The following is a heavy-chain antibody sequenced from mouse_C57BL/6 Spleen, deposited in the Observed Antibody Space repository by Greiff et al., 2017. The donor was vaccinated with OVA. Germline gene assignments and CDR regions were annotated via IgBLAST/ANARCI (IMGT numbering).Heavy chain of an antibody. Sequence: VQLKESGGDLVKPGGSLKLSCAASGFTFSSYGMSWVRQTPDKRLEWVATISSGGSYTYYPDSVKGRFTISRDNAKNTLYLQMSSLKSEDTAMYYCSLQEVSDYDDWYFDVWGTGTTVTVSS. CDR1: GFTFSSYG. D-gene: IGHD2-4*01. J-gene: IGHJ1*03. V-gene: IGHV5-6*01. CDR2: ISSGGSYT. CDR3: SLQEVSDYDDWYFDV.